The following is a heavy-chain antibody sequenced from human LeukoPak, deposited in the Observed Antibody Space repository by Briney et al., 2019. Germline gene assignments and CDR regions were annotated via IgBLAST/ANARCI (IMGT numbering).Heavy chain of an antibody. CDR2: IKPDGNDK. V-gene: IGHV3-7*01. Sequence: SGGSLRLSCAASGFTFSIHWMTWVRQAPGKGLEWVATIKPDGNDKYFVDSVKSRFTISRDNSKNTLYLQMNSLRAEDTAVYYCARAGDGYNSLDAFDIWGQGTMVTVSS. D-gene: IGHD5-24*01. CDR1: GFTFSIHW. CDR3: ARAGDGYNSLDAFDI. J-gene: IGHJ3*02.